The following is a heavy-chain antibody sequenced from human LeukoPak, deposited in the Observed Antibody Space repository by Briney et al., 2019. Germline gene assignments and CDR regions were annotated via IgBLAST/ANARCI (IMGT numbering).Heavy chain of an antibody. V-gene: IGHV4-34*01. CDR2: INHSGST. J-gene: IGHJ3*02. CDR3: ARLGAIAAAGTGLDAFDI. CDR1: GGSFSGYY. D-gene: IGHD6-13*01. Sequence: SGTLSLTCAVYGGSFSGYYLSWIRQPPGKGLEWIGEINHSGSTNYNPSLKSRVTTSVDTSKNQFSLKLSSVTAADTAVYYCARLGAIAAAGTGLDAFDIWGQGTMVTVSS.